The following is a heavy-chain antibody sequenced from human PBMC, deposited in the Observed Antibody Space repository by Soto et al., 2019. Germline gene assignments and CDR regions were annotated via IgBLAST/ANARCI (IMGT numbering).Heavy chain of an antibody. Sequence: SVKVSCKASGGTFSSYTISWVRQAPGQGLEWMGRIIPILGIANYAQKFQGRVTITADKSTSTAYMELSSLRSEDTAVYYCVRETRVAVAGTVGAFAIWGQGTMVTVSS. CDR2: IIPILGIA. J-gene: IGHJ3*02. V-gene: IGHV1-69*02. CDR3: VRETRVAVAGTVGAFAI. D-gene: IGHD6-19*01. CDR1: GGTFSSYT.